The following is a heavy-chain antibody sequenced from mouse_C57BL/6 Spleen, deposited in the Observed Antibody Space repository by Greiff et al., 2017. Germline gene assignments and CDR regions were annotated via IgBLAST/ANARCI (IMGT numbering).Heavy chain of an antibody. CDR3: AKHYSGSSHWYFDV. CDR2: IHPNSGST. Sequence: QVQLKQPGAELVKPGASVKLSCKASGYTFTSYWMHWVKQRPGQGLEWIGMIHPNSGSTNYNEKFKSKATLTVDKSSSTAYMQLSSLTSEYSAVYSVAKHYSGSSHWYFDVWGTGTTVTVSS. CDR1: GYTFTSYW. D-gene: IGHD1-1*01. J-gene: IGHJ1*03. V-gene: IGHV1-64*01.